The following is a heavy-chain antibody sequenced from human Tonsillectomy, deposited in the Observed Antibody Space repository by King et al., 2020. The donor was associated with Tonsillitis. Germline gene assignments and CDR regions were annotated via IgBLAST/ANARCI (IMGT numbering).Heavy chain of an antibody. Sequence: VQLVESGGGVVQPGRSLRLSCAASGVTFSSYALHWVRQAPGKGLEWVAIISYHGSNKYYADSVKGRFTISRDDSKNTLFLQMNSLRYEDTAVYYCARDGRAQGLVGGRGWFYYGRDVWGQGNTVTVSS. V-gene: IGHV3-30-3*01. CDR1: GVTFSSYA. D-gene: IGHD6-19*01. CDR2: ISYHGSNK. J-gene: IGHJ6*02. CDR3: ARDGRAQGLVGGRGWFYYGRDV.